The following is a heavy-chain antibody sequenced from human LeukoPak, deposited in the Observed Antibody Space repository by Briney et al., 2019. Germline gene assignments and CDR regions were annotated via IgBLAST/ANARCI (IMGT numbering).Heavy chain of an antibody. J-gene: IGHJ3*01. CDR2: IYHTGSA. D-gene: IGHD2-15*01. CDR3: ARDTGYCSGRICYMNAFDL. V-gene: IGHV4-39*07. CDR1: GGPISKRSYY. Sequence: PSETLSLTCLVSGGPISKRSYYWGWIRQPPGKGLEWIGSIYHTGSAYYNASIRSRVNISVDTSENQFSLKLTSMSAADTAVYYCARDTGYCSGRICYMNAFDLWGQGTRVTVSS.